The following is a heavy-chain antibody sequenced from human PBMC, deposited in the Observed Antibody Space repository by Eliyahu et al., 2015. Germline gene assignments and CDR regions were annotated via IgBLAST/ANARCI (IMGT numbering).Heavy chain of an antibody. CDR1: GGSFSGYS. CDR3: ARGPAIAVAMSYYYYYMDV. V-gene: IGHV4-34*01. Sequence: QVQLQQWGAGLLKPSETLSLTCAVYGGSFSGYSWSWXRQPPGKGLEWIGEIYHSGSTNYXPSLKSRVTMSVDTSXNQFSLKLSSVTAADTAVYSCARGPAIAVAMSYYYYYMDVWGRGTTVTVSS. J-gene: IGHJ6*03. CDR2: IYHSGST. D-gene: IGHD6-19*01.